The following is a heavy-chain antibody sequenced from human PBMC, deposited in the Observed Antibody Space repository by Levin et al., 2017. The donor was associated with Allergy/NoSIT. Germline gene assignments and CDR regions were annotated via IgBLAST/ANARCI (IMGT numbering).Heavy chain of an antibody. Sequence: ESLKISCAVYGGSFSGYYWSWIRQPPGKGLEWIGEINHSGSTNYNPSLKSRVTISVDTSKNQFSLKLRSVTAADTAVYYCARYDFWSGYYLKRGWFDPWGQGTLVTVSS. CDR3: ARYDFWSGYYLKRGWFDP. V-gene: IGHV4-34*01. CDR2: INHSGST. CDR1: GGSFSGYY. J-gene: IGHJ5*02. D-gene: IGHD3-3*01.